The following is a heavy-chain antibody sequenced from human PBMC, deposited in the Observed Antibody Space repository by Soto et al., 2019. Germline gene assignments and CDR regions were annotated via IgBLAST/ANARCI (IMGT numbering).Heavy chain of an antibody. CDR2: IDPSDSYT. Sequence: GEYLMISCTCSGYRFTHYWISWVRQLPGKGLEWMGRIDPSDSYTSYSPSFQGHVTISADKSISTAYLQWSSLKASDTAIYYYSIHTVTAYLYYNAFDVWGQGTTVTVSS. CDR1: GYRFTHYW. D-gene: IGHD4-4*01. J-gene: IGHJ6*02. V-gene: IGHV5-10-1*01. CDR3: SIHTVTAYLYYNAFDV.